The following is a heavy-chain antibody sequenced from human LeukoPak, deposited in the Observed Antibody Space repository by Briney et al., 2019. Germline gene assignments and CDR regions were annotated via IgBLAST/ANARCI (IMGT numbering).Heavy chain of an antibody. Sequence: ASVKVSCKASGYTFTGYYIHWVRQAPGQGLEWMGWINPGSGGTKYAQNFQGRVTMTRDTSISAAYMELGRLTFDDTAVYYCARGHAYCSSTSCHPFDYWGQGTLVTVSS. V-gene: IGHV1-2*02. CDR2: INPGSGGT. D-gene: IGHD2-2*01. J-gene: IGHJ4*02. CDR3: ARGHAYCSSTSCHPFDY. CDR1: GYTFTGYY.